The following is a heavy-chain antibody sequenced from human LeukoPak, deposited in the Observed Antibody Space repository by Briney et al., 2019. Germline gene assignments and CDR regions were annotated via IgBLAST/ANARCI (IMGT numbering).Heavy chain of an antibody. D-gene: IGHD6-13*01. CDR2: IYHSGST. J-gene: IGHJ4*02. Sequence: SETLSLTCTVSGYSISSGYYWGWIRQPPGKGLEWIGSIYHSGSTYYNPSLKSRVTISVDTSKNQFSLKLSSVTAADTAVYYCARVGTGQQLVAEDYWGQGTLVTVSS. V-gene: IGHV4-38-2*02. CDR3: ARVGTGQQLVAEDY. CDR1: GYSISSGYY.